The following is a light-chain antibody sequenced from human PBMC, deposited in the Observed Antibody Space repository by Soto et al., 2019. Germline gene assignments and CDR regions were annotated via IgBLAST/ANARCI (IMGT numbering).Light chain of an antibody. Sequence: QSVVTQPPSVSAAPGQTVTISCSGSNSNIGNNYVSWYQQLPGTAPKLLIYEDDKRPSGIPDRFSGSKSGTSSTLAITGLQTGDEADYYCGTWDGSPNTVVFGGGTKLTVL. V-gene: IGLV1-51*01. CDR2: EDD. J-gene: IGLJ3*02. CDR1: NSNIGNNY. CDR3: GTWDGSPNTVV.